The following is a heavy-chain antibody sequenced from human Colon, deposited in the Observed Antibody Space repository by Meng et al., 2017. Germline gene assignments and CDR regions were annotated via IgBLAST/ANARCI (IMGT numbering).Heavy chain of an antibody. J-gene: IGHJ4*02. CDR2: ISYRGST. CDR3: ARDYCTINGFYH. CDR1: GGSISSGAYY. Sequence: RLQLQESGPGLVKPSDTLSLTCTVSGGSISSGAYYWGWIRQPPGKGLEWIGTISYRGSTYSNPSLKSRVTISEDTSKNQFSLKLNSVTAADTAVYYCARDYCTINGFYHWGQGALVTVSS. D-gene: IGHD2-21*02. V-gene: IGHV4-39*06.